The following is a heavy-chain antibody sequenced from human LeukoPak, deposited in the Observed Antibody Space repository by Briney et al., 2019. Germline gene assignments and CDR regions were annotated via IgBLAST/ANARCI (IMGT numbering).Heavy chain of an antibody. CDR3: ARDLYSGSSYAVFDF. CDR1: GYTLTELS. J-gene: IGHJ4*02. CDR2: INPNNGGT. V-gene: IGHV1-2*02. D-gene: IGHD1-26*01. Sequence: GASVKVSCKVSGYTLTELSIHWVRQAPGQGLEWMGWINPNNGGTNLAQKFQGRVTMTREMSINTVYMELSRLRSDDTAVYFCARDLYSGSSYAVFDFWGQGTLVIVSS.